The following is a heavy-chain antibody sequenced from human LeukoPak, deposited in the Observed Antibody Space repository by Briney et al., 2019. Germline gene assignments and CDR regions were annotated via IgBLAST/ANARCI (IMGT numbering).Heavy chain of an antibody. D-gene: IGHD3-10*01. CDR1: GFTFSSYA. CDR2: ISGSGGST. J-gene: IGHJ4*02. Sequence: GGSLRLSCAASGFTFSSYAMSWVRQAPGKGLEWVSAISGSGGSTYYADSVKGRFSISRDNSKSTLFLQMNSLRVEDTAVYYCAKGAYGSRGYPPVTPDHWGQGTLVTVSS. CDR3: AKGAYGSRGYPPVTPDH. V-gene: IGHV3-23*01.